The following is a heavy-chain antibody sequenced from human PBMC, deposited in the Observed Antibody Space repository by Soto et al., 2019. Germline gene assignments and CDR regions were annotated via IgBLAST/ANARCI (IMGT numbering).Heavy chain of an antibody. Sequence: PSETLSLTCTVSGGSISSGGYYWSWIRQHPGKGLEWIGYIYYSGSTYYNPSLKSRVTISVDTSKNQFSLKLSSVTAADTAVYYCARSMVRGANNWFDPWGQGTLVTVSS. CDR3: ARSMVRGANNWFDP. CDR2: IYYSGST. V-gene: IGHV4-31*03. CDR1: GGSISSGGYY. D-gene: IGHD3-10*01. J-gene: IGHJ5*02.